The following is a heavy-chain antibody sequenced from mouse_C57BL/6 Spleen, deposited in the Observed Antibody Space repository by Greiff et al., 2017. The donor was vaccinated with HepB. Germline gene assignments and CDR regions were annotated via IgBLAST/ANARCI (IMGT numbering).Heavy chain of an antibody. D-gene: IGHD1-1*01. CDR1: GYTFTSYW. J-gene: IGHJ4*01. V-gene: IGHV1-74*01. Sequence: QVQLQQPGAELVKPGASVKVACKASGYTFTSYWMHWVKQRPGQGLEWIGRIHPSDSDTNYNQKFKGKATLTVDKSSSTAYMQLSSLTSEDSAVYYCAIDGSSYVDYYAMDYWGQGTSVTVSS. CDR3: AIDGSSYVDYYAMDY. CDR2: IHPSDSDT.